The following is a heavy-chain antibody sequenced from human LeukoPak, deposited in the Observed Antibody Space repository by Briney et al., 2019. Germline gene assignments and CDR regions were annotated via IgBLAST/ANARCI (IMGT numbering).Heavy chain of an antibody. V-gene: IGHV1-69*13. CDR2: IIPVFGTA. CDR3: ARKTYDSSGYFSDVGAFDV. J-gene: IGHJ3*01. Sequence: SVKVSCKASGGTFSSYAISWVRQAHGQGLEWMGGIIPVFGTANYAQKFQGRVTITADESTSTAYMELSSLRSEDTAVYYCARKTYDSSGYFSDVGAFDVWGQGTMVTVSS. D-gene: IGHD3-22*01. CDR1: GGTFSSYA.